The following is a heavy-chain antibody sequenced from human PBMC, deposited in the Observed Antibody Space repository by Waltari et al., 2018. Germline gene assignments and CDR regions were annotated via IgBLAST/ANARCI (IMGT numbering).Heavy chain of an antibody. CDR3: ARRYGSGSYYKGLYP. V-gene: IGHV5-51*01. Sequence: EVKLVQSGAEVKKPGESLKISCKGSGYSFTSYWTVCVRQRPGKGLEWRGIIYPGDSDTRYSPSFQGQVTISADKSISTAYLQWSSLKASDTAMYYCARRYGSGSYYKGLYPWGQGTLVTVSS. D-gene: IGHD3-10*01. CDR2: IYPGDSDT. CDR1: GYSFTSYW. J-gene: IGHJ5*02.